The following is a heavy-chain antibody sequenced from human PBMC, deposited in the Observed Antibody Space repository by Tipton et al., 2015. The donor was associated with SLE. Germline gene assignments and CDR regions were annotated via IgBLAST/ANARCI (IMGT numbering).Heavy chain of an antibody. CDR1: GGSFSGHY. J-gene: IGHJ4*02. Sequence: TLSLTCAVSGGSFSGHYWSWIRQHPGKGLEWIGYIYYSGSTHYNPSLKSRVTISVDTSKNQFSLKLSSVTAADTAVYYCASYSSSYFDYWGQGTLVTVSS. D-gene: IGHD6-6*01. CDR3: ASYSSSYFDY. CDR2: IYYSGST. V-gene: IGHV4-31*11.